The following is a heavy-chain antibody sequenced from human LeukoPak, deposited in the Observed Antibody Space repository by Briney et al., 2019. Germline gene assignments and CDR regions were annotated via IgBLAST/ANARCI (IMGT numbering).Heavy chain of an antibody. J-gene: IGHJ4*02. D-gene: IGHD6-19*01. Sequence: GGSLRLSCAGSGFIFNNYAMHWVWQPPGKGLEWVSGISWNSGSIDYADSVRGRFIISRDNARNSLYLQMNSLRAEDTAVYYCARVRGDSGWYLGFDYWGQGTLVTVSS. CDR1: GFIFNNYA. V-gene: IGHV3-9*01. CDR2: ISWNSGSI. CDR3: ARVRGDSGWYLGFDY.